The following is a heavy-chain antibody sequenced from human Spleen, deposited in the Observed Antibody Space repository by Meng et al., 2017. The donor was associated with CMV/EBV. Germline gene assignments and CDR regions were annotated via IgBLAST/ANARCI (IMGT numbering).Heavy chain of an antibody. CDR3: ARKYNDAFDI. V-gene: IGHV3-23*01. CDR2: ISGSGGST. Sequence: LSLTCAASGFTFRSYAMSWVRQAPGKGLEWVSAISGSGGSTYYADSVKGRFTISRDNAKNTLYLQMNSLRAEDTAVYYCARKYNDAFDIWGQGTMVTVSS. J-gene: IGHJ3*02. CDR1: GFTFRSYA. D-gene: IGHD1-14*01.